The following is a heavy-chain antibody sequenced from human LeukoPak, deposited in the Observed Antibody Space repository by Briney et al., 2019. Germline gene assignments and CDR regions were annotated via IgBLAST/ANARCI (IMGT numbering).Heavy chain of an antibody. J-gene: IGHJ6*02. CDR3: ASEYSSSWLPYYYYGMDV. CDR2: IYYSGRT. V-gene: IGHV4-39*01. CDR1: GGSISSYY. D-gene: IGHD6-13*01. Sequence: SETLSLTCTVSGGSISSYYWGWIRQPPGKGLEWIGSIYYSGRTYSNPSLKSRVTISVDTSKNQFSLKLSSVTAADTAVYYCASEYSSSWLPYYYYGMDVWGQGTTVTVSS.